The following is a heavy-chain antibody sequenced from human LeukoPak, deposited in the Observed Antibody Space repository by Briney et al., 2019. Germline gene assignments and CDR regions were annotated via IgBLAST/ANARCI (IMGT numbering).Heavy chain of an antibody. J-gene: IGHJ4*02. CDR2: ISAYNGNT. D-gene: IGHD1-26*01. CDR3: ARVEASGSYGY. CDR1: GYTFTRYG. Sequence: ASVKVSCKASGYTFTRYGISWVRQAPGQGLEWMGWISAYNGNTNYAQKLQGRVTMTTDKSTSTAYMELRSLRSDDTAVYYCARVEASGSYGYWGQGTLVTVSS. V-gene: IGHV1-18*01.